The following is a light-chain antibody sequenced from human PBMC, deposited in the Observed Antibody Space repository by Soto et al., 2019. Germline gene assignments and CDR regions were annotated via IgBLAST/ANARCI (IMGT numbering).Light chain of an antibody. Sequence: QSVLTQPPSASGTPGQIVTVSCSGSTSDIGTNGVNWFQHLPGTAPRLLIYTNNQRPSGVPDRFSGSKSSTSASLAISGLQSEDEATYYCATWHDSFYVVVTGTKLTVL. CDR3: ATWHDSFYV. V-gene: IGLV1-44*01. J-gene: IGLJ1*01. CDR1: TSDIGTNG. CDR2: TNN.